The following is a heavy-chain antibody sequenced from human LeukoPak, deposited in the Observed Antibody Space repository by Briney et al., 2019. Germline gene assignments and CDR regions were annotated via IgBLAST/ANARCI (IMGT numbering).Heavy chain of an antibody. CDR2: MNPNSGNT. Sequence: ASVKVSCKASGYTFTSYDINWVRQATGQGLEWMGWMNPNSGNTGYAQKFQGRVTMTWNTSISTAYMELSSLRSEDTAVYYCARGMRWLQSLYYWGQGTLVTVSS. CDR1: GYTFTSYD. CDR3: ARGMRWLQSLYY. J-gene: IGHJ4*02. V-gene: IGHV1-8*01. D-gene: IGHD5-24*01.